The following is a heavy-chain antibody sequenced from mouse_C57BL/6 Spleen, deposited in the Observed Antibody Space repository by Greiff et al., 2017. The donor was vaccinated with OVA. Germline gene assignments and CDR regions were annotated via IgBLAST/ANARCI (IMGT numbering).Heavy chain of an antibody. CDR1: GYAFSSYW. CDR3: ARVTTVVEGYWYFDV. D-gene: IGHD1-1*01. J-gene: IGHJ1*03. Sequence: VQLQQSGAELVKPGASVKISCKASGYAFSSYWMNWVKQRPGKGLEWIGQIYPGDGDTNYNGKFKGKATLTADKSSSTAYMQLSSLTSEDSAVYFCARVTTVVEGYWYFDVWGTGTTVTVSS. V-gene: IGHV1-80*01. CDR2: IYPGDGDT.